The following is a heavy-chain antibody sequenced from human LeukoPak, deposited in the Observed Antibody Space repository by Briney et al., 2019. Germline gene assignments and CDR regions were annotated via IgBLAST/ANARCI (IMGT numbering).Heavy chain of an antibody. Sequence: SETLSLTCAVYGGSFSGHYWSWIRQPPGKGLEWIGEVSHSSNTNYSPSLKSRVSISVDTSKNQFSLRLSSVTAADTAVYCCARRRDWNDVLDYWGQGTLVTVSS. CDR1: GGSFSGHY. J-gene: IGHJ4*02. D-gene: IGHD1-1*01. V-gene: IGHV4-34*01. CDR3: ARRRDWNDVLDY. CDR2: VSHSSNT.